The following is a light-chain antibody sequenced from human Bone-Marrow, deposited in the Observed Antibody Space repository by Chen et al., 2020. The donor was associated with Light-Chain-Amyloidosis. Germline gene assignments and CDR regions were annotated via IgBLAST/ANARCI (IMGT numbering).Light chain of an antibody. V-gene: IGLV3-25*03. Sequence: SYELTQPPSVSVSPGQTARITCSGDDLPTKYAYWYQQKPGQAPLLVIHRATERPPGTSERFSGASSKTSATLTISGVQAEDEADYHCQAADSSGTYEVRFGGGTKLTVL. CDR3: QAADSSGTYEVR. J-gene: IGLJ2*01. CDR2: RAT. CDR1: DLPTKY.